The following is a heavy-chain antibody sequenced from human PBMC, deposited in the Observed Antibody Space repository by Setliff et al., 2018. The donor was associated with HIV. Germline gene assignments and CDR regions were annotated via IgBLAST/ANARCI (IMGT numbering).Heavy chain of an antibody. V-gene: IGHV4-39*01. CDR1: GDSISSSTFY. CDR2: IYYSGTT. CDR3: ARPRLRGSGAFDI. J-gene: IGHJ3*02. Sequence: PSETLSLTCTVSGDSISSSTFYWGLIRQPPGKGLEWIGSIYYSGTTYYNPSLKSRVAISVDTSKNQFSLKLSSVTAADTAVYYCARPRLRGSGAFDIWGQGTMVTVSS. D-gene: IGHD2-21*01.